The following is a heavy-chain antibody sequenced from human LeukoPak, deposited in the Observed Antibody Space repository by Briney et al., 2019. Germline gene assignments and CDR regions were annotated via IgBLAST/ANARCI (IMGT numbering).Heavy chain of an antibody. V-gene: IGHV4-34*01. J-gene: IGHJ4*02. D-gene: IGHD1-26*01. CDR1: GGSFSGYY. CDR2: INHSGST. CDR3: ARGRALVLY. Sequence: SETLSLTCAVYGGSFSGYYWSWIRQPPGKGLEWIGEINHSGSTNYNPSLKSRVTISVDTSKNQFSLKLSSVTAADTAVYYCARGRALVLYWGQGTLVTV.